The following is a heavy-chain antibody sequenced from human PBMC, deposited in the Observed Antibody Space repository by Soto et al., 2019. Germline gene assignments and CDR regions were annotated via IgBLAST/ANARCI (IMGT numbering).Heavy chain of an antibody. D-gene: IGHD3-3*01. J-gene: IGHJ4*02. V-gene: IGHV4-34*01. Sequence: SLTCSVGGWSISYEYYHRTRKKQSPGKGLEWIGEINHSGSTNYNPSLKSRVTISVDTSKNQFSLKLSSVTAADTAVYYCARGQRITIFGVVKPYTPDFDYWGQVTLVTVSS. CDR2: INHSGST. CDR1: GWSISYEYYH. CDR3: ARGQRITIFGVVKPYTPDFDY.